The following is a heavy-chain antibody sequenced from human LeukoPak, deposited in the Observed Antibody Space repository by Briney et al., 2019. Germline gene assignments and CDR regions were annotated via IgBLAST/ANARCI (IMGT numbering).Heavy chain of an antibody. J-gene: IGHJ6*03. CDR3: ARQDFGYSYGYYYYYYMDV. V-gene: IGHV4-34*01. D-gene: IGHD5-18*01. Sequence: SETLSLTCAVYGGSVSGYYWSWIRQPPGKGLEWIGEINHSGSTNYNPSLKSRVTISVDTSKNQFSLKLRSVTAADTAVYYCARQDFGYSYGYYYYYYMDVWGKGTTVTISS. CDR2: INHSGST. CDR1: GGSVSGYY.